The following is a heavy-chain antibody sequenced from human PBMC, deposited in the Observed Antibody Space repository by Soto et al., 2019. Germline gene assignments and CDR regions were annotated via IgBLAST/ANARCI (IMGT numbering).Heavy chain of an antibody. CDR3: ARAHYGDFGYGMDV. V-gene: IGHV4-59*12. CDR1: GGSISSYY. J-gene: IGHJ6*02. CDR2: IYYSGST. Sequence: SETLSLTCTVSGGSISSYYWSWIRQPPGKGLEWIGYIYYSGSTNYNPSLKSRVTISVDRSKNQFSLKLSSVTAADTAVYYCARAHYGDFGYGMDVWGQGTTVTVSS. D-gene: IGHD4-17*01.